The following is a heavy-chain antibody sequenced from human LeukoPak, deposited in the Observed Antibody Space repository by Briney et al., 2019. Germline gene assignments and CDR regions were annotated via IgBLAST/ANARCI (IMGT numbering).Heavy chain of an antibody. Sequence: SQTLSLTCTVSGGSISSGAYYWSWIRQPPGKDLEWSGYIYYSGNAYYNPSLKTRVTISVDTSKNQFSLKLNSVTAADTAVYYCARDYAGAFDIWGQGTMVTVSS. CDR3: ARDYAGAFDI. J-gene: IGHJ3*02. CDR1: GGSISSGAYY. D-gene: IGHD4-17*01. V-gene: IGHV4-30-4*08. CDR2: IYYSGNA.